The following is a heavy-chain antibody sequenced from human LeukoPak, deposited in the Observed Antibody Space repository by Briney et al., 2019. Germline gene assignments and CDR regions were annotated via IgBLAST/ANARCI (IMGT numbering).Heavy chain of an antibody. Sequence: GGSLRLSCAASGFTFSSYWITWVRQAPGKGLEWVAVISYDGSNKYYADSVKGRFTISRDNSKNTLYLQMNSLRAEDTAVYYCARVAGATPNEYYYGMDVWGQGTTVTVSS. D-gene: IGHD1-26*01. CDR1: GFTFSSYW. V-gene: IGHV3-30-3*01. CDR2: ISYDGSNK. CDR3: ARVAGATPNEYYYGMDV. J-gene: IGHJ6*02.